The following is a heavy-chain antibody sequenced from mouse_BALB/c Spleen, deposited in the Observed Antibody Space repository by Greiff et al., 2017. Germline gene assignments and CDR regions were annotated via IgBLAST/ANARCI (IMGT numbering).Heavy chain of an antibody. CDR2: INPYNDGT. V-gene: IGHV1-14*01. Sequence: EVQLQQSGPELVKPGASVKMSCKASGYTFTSYVMHWVKQKPGQGLEWIGYINPYNDGTKYNEKFKGKATLTSDKSSSTAYMELSSLTSEDSAVYYCARWGNYVGVDYWGQGTTRTVSS. D-gene: IGHD2-1*01. CDR3: ARWGNYVGVDY. J-gene: IGHJ2*01. CDR1: GYTFTSYV.